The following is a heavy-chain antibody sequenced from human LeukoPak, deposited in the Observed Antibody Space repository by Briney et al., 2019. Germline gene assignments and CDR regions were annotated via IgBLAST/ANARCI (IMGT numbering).Heavy chain of an antibody. D-gene: IGHD2-2*01. CDR1: GFTFSSYA. CDR3: ARLVVPAAHGAA. Sequence: PGGSLRLSCAASGFTFSSYAMHWVRQAPGKGLEWVAVISYDGSNKYYADSVKGRFTISRDNSKNTLYLQMNSLRAEDTAVYYCARLVVPAAHGAAWGQGTMVTVSS. J-gene: IGHJ3*01. V-gene: IGHV3-30-3*01. CDR2: ISYDGSNK.